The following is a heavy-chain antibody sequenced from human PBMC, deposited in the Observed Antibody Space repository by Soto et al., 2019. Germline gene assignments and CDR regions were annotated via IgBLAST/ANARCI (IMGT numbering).Heavy chain of an antibody. Sequence: EVQQVESGGGLVQPGGSLRLSCAASGFTFSNYWMHWIRQAPGKGLVWVSRISYDERTTSYADSVKGRFTISRDNDKNTLFLEMKSLRAEDTAVYYCARGGSSHAHPPDHWGQGTLVTFSS. CDR1: GFTFSNYW. V-gene: IGHV3-74*01. J-gene: IGHJ4*02. CDR2: ISYDERTT. D-gene: IGHD3-10*01. CDR3: ARGGSSHAHPPDH.